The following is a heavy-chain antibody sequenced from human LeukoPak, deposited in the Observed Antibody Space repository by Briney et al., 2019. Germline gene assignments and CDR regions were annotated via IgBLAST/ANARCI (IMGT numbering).Heavy chain of an antibody. D-gene: IGHD6-13*01. Sequence: GGSLRLSCAASGFTFSDYAMDWVRQAPGKGLECVAVISSDVYDGTTEYYADSVKGRFTISRDNSKNTVYLQMNSLRGEDTAVYYCASTAAATDPPGFWGQGTLVTVSS. CDR3: ASTAAATDPPGF. CDR1: GFTFSDYA. J-gene: IGHJ4*02. V-gene: IGHV3-30*04. CDR2: ISSDVYDGTTE.